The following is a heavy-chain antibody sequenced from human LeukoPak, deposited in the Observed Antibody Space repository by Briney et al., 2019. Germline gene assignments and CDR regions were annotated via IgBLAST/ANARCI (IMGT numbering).Heavy chain of an antibody. V-gene: IGHV1-2*02. CDR1: GYTFTGYY. Sequence: ASVKVSCKASGYTFTGYYMHWVRQAPGQGLEWMGWINPNSGGTNYAQKFQGRVTMTRDTSISTAYMELSRLRSDDTAVYYCARYCSGGSCYSEDYWGRGTLVTVSS. J-gene: IGHJ4*02. CDR2: INPNSGGT. CDR3: ARYCSGGSCYSEDY. D-gene: IGHD2-15*01.